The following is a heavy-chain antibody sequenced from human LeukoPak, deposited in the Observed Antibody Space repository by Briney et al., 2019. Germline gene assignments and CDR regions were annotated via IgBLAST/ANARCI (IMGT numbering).Heavy chain of an antibody. CDR1: GGTFSSYA. J-gene: IGHJ6*03. CDR2: IIPIFGTA. V-gene: IGHV1-69*01. D-gene: IGHD1-26*01. CDR3: ARVGGWGRGSRLGLYYYYYYMDV. Sequence: SVKVSCKASGGTFSSYAISWVRQAPGQGLEWMGGIIPIFGTANYAQKFQGRVTITADESTSTAYMELSSLRSEDTAVYYCARVGGWGRGSRLGLYYYYYYMDVWGKGTTVTVSS.